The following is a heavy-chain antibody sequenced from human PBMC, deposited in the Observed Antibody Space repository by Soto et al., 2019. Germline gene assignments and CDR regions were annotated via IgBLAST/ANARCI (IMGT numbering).Heavy chain of an antibody. J-gene: IGHJ4*02. CDR2: IKQDRSEK. CDR1: GFMFSSYW. CDR3: ARDNTDTAMVISFDY. V-gene: IGHV3-7*04. D-gene: IGHD5-18*01. Sequence: GGSLRLSCAASGFMFSSYWMSWVRQAPGKGLEWVASIKQDRSEKYYVDSVKGRFTISRDNAKNSLYLQMNSLTAEDTAVYYCARDNTDTAMVISFDYWGQGTPVTVSS.